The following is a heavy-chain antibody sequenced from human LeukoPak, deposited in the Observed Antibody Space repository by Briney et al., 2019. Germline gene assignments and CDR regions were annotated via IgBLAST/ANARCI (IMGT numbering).Heavy chain of an antibody. CDR3: APGSAYCGGDCLTHFDY. V-gene: IGHV3-23*01. CDR1: GFTFSNYA. D-gene: IGHD2-21*02. J-gene: IGHJ4*02. CDR2: ISGSGGST. Sequence: GGSLRLSCAASGFTFSNYAMSWVRQAPGKGLEWVSGISGSGGSTYYADSVKGRFTISRDNSKNTLYLQMNSLRAEDTAVYYCAPGSAYCGGDCLTHFDYWGQGTLVTVSS.